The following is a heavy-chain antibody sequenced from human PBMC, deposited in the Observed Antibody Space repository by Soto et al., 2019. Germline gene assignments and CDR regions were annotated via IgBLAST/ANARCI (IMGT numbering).Heavy chain of an antibody. CDR2: ISSSSSYI. CDR3: AGERGGAAYYYGMDV. D-gene: IGHD2-15*01. CDR1: GFTFSSYS. J-gene: IGHJ6*02. V-gene: IGHV3-21*01. Sequence: GGLIRSCAAYGFTFSSYSINWVRQAPGKGLEWVSSISSSSSYIYYADSVKGRFTISRDNAKNSLYLQMNSLRAEDTAVYYCAGERGGAAYYYGMDVWGQGTTVTVSS.